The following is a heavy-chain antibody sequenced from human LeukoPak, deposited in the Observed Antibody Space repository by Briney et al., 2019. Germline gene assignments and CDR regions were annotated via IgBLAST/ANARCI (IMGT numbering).Heavy chain of an antibody. CDR2: IFSSGST. V-gene: IGHV3-53*01. CDR1: GFIVSSNY. Sequence: GGSLRLSCAASGFIVSSNYMSWVRQAPGKGLEWVSVIFSSGSTYYADSVKGRFTISRDNSKNTLYLQMNSLRAEDAAVYFCAREGYTNGWYRNWGQGTLVTVSS. D-gene: IGHD6-19*01. CDR3: AREGYTNGWYRN. J-gene: IGHJ4*02.